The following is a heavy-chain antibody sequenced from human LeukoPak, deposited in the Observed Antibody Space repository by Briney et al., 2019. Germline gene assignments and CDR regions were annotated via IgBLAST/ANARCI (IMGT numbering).Heavy chain of an antibody. D-gene: IGHD5-18*01. CDR3: ARDLSYGTRRFYGMDV. Sequence: GGSLRLSCAASGFTFSSYSMNWVRQAPGKGLEWVSAISRSSSDIYYADSVKGRFTVSRDNAKNSLYLQMNSLRAEDTAVYYCARDLSYGTRRFYGMDVWGQGTTVSVSS. J-gene: IGHJ6*02. V-gene: IGHV3-21*01. CDR1: GFTFSSYS. CDR2: ISRSSSDI.